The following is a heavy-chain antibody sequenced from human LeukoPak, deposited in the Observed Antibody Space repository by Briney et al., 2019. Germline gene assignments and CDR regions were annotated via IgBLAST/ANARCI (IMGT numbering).Heavy chain of an antibody. D-gene: IGHD7-27*01. CDR3: ARGLGTYWGKDFLNWFDP. CDR2: VNPNNGDA. CDR1: GYSFTNYD. J-gene: IGHJ5*02. Sequence: ASVKVSCKASGYSFTNYDINWVRQAAGQGLEWMGWVNPNNGDAGFSQKFQGRVALTSNTSLTTAYMELTSLTSEDTAVYYCARGLGTYWGKDFLNWFDPWGQGTLVTVSS. V-gene: IGHV1-8*02.